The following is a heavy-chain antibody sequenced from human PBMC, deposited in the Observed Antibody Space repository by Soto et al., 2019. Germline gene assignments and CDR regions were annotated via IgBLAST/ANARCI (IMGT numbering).Heavy chain of an antibody. D-gene: IGHD2-15*01. V-gene: IGHV1-3*01. J-gene: IGHJ6*02. CDR3: ARVAYCSGGSCYSGYYGMAV. CDR2: INAGNGNT. Sequence: QVQLVQSGAEVKKPGASVKVSCKASGYTFTSYAMHLVRQAPGQRLEWMGWINAGNGNTKYSQKFQGRVTITRDTSASTDYMELSRLRSEDTALYYCARVAYCSGGSCYSGYYGMAVWGQGTTVTFSS. CDR1: GYTFTSYA.